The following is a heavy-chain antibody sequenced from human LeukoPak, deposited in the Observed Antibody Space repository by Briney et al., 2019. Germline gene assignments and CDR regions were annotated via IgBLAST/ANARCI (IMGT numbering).Heavy chain of an antibody. CDR2: IYYSGST. CDR1: GGSISSSSYY. CDR3: ASSQFVYDAFDI. Sequence: SETLSLTCTVSGGSISSSSYYWGWIRQPPGKGLEWIGSIYYSGSTYYNPSLKSRVTISVDTSKNQFSLKLSSVTAADTAVYYCASSQFVYDAFDIWGQGTMVTVSS. D-gene: IGHD6-6*01. J-gene: IGHJ3*02. V-gene: IGHV4-39*07.